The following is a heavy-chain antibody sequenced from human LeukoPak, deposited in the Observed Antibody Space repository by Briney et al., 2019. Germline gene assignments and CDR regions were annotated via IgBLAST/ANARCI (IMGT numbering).Heavy chain of an antibody. Sequence: GGSLRLSCAASGFTFDDYAMHWVRQAPGKGLEWVSGISWNSGSIGYADSVKGRFTISRDNAKNSLYLQMNSLRAEDTAVYYCARGEDSSGYNWFDPWGQGTLVTVSS. CDR3: ARGEDSSGYNWFDP. CDR1: GFTFDDYA. D-gene: IGHD6-19*01. CDR2: ISWNSGSI. V-gene: IGHV3-9*01. J-gene: IGHJ5*02.